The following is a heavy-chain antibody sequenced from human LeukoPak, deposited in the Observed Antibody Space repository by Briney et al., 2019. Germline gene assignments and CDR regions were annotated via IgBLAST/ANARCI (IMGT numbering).Heavy chain of an antibody. Sequence: SVKVSCKASGGTFSSYAISWVRQAPGQGLEWMGRIIPILGIANYAQKFQGRVTITADKSTSTAYMGLSSLRSEDTAVYYCARGGLAIFGVVTPEYFQHWGQGTLVTVSS. D-gene: IGHD3-3*01. CDR3: ARGGLAIFGVVTPEYFQH. CDR2: IIPILGIA. V-gene: IGHV1-69*04. J-gene: IGHJ1*01. CDR1: GGTFSSYA.